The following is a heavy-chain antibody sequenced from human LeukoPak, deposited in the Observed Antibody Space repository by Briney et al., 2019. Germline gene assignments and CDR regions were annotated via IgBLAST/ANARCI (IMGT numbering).Heavy chain of an antibody. V-gene: IGHV4-30-2*01. CDR3: ARSRTAYYRYFDS. Sequence: SETLSLTCAVSGGSISSGVYSWSWIRQPPGKGLEWIGYIYHSETTYYNPSLQSRVTISVNRSKNRFSLKLTSVTAADTAVYYCARSRTAYYRYFDSWDQGTLVTVSS. CDR2: IYHSETT. CDR1: GGSISSGVYS. D-gene: IGHD3-22*01. J-gene: IGHJ4*02.